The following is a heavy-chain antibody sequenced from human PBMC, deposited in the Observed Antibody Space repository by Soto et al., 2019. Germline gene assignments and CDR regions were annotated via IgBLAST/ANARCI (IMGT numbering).Heavy chain of an antibody. V-gene: IGHV4-34*01. CDR3: ARAQTVGAGDAFDI. CDR1: GGSFSGYY. Sequence: SETLSLTCAVYGGSFSGYYWSWIRQPPGKGLEWIGEINHSGSTNYNPSLKSRVTISVDTSKNQFSLKLSSVTAADTAVYYCARAQTVGAGDAFDIWGQGTMVTVSS. CDR2: INHSGST. J-gene: IGHJ3*02. D-gene: IGHD1-26*01.